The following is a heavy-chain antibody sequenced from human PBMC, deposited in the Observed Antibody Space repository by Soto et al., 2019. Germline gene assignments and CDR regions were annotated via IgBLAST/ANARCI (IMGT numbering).Heavy chain of an antibody. CDR1: GGSISSSNW. CDR3: ASEAAHLEYNWFDP. V-gene: IGHV4-4*02. J-gene: IGHJ5*02. Sequence: SETLSLTCAVSGGSISSSNWWSWVRQPPGKGLEWIGEIYHSGSTNYNPSLKSRVTISVDKSKHQFSLKLSSVTAADTAVYYCASEAAHLEYNWFDPRGQGTLVT. CDR2: IYHSGST.